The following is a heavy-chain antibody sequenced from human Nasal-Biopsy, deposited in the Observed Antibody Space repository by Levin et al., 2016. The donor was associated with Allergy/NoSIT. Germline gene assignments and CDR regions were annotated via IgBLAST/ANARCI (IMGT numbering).Heavy chain of an antibody. CDR2: ITSSGSTM. CDR3: ASSSLDY. J-gene: IGHJ4*02. V-gene: IGHV3-48*04. CDR1: GITFRNYR. Sequence: GESLKISCAASGITFRNYRMNWVRQAPGKGLEWIASITSSGSTMDYADSVRGRFSVSRDNAKNSLYLQMDSLRADDTAVYYCASSSLDYWGQGTLVTVSS.